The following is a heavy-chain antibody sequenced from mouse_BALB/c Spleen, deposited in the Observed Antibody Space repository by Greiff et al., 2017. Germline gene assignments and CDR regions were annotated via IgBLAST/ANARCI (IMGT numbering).Heavy chain of an antibody. CDR2: INPSTGYT. CDR1: GYTFTSYW. J-gene: IGHJ2*01. V-gene: IGHV1-7*01. D-gene: IGHD1-1*01. Sequence: QVQLQQSGAELAKPGASVKMSCKASGYTFTSYWMHWVKQRPGQGLEWIGYINPSTGYTEYNQKFKDKATLTADKSSSTAYMQLSSLTSADSAVYYCARTHYYGSSPLGYWGQGTTLTVSA. CDR3: ARTHYYGSSPLGY.